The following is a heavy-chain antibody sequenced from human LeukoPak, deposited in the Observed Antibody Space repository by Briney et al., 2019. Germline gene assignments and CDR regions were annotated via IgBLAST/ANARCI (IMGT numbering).Heavy chain of an antibody. CDR2: INHSGST. D-gene: IGHD6-13*01. V-gene: IGHV4-34*01. CDR1: GGSFSGYY. Sequence: PSETLSLTCAVYGGSFSGYYWSWIRQPPGKGLEWIGEINHSGSTNYNPSLKSRVTISVDTSKNQFSLKLSSVTAADTAVFYCARWGSSSWPRGKKFYYMDVWGKGITVTISS. CDR3: ARWGSSSWPRGKKFYYMDV. J-gene: IGHJ6*03.